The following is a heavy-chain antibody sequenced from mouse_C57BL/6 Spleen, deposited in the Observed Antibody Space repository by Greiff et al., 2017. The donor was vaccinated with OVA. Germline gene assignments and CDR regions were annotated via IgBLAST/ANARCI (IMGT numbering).Heavy chain of an antibody. D-gene: IGHD1-1*01. J-gene: IGHJ2*01. V-gene: IGHV2-9-1*01. Sequence: LVESGPGLVAPSQSLSITCTVSGFSLTSYAISWVRQPPGKGLEWLGVIWTGGGTNYNSALKSRLSISKDNSKSQVFLKMNSLQTDDTARYYCARSPYYGSSPYGFDYWGQGTTLTVSS. CDR1: GFSLTSYA. CDR2: IWTGGGT. CDR3: ARSPYYGSSPYGFDY.